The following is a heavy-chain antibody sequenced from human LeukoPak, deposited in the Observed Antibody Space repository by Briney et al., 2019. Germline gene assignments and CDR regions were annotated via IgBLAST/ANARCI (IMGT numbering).Heavy chain of an antibody. CDR2: ISSSSSYI. J-gene: IGHJ4*02. Sequence: PGGSLRLSCAASGFTFSSYSMNWVRQAPGKGLEWVSSISSSSSYIYYADSVKGRFTISRDNAKNSLYLQMNSLRAEDTAVCYCASYPHGGSSHWGQGTLVTVSS. V-gene: IGHV3-21*01. D-gene: IGHD1-26*01. CDR3: ASYPHGGSSH. CDR1: GFTFSSYS.